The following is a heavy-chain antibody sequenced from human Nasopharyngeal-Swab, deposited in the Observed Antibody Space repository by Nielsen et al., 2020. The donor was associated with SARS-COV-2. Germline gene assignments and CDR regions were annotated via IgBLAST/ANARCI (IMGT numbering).Heavy chain of an antibody. Sequence: SETLSLTCIVSGGSVSRGSHYWSWIRPPPGKGLDWIGYIFYTGNTNYNHSLESRVTMSIDTSRNQFSLGLNSVTAADTAVYYCARDRGDLRKYYFDSWGQGTQITVSA. D-gene: IGHD3-10*01. V-gene: IGHV4-61*01. CDR3: ARDRGDLRKYYFDS. J-gene: IGHJ4*02. CDR2: IFYTGNT. CDR1: GGSVSRGSHY.